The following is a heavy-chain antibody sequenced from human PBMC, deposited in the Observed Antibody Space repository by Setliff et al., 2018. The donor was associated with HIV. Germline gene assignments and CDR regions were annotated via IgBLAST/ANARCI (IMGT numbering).Heavy chain of an antibody. CDR2: IYYSGST. D-gene: IGHD3-3*01. CDR1: GGSISSSSYY. J-gene: IGHJ5*02. V-gene: IGHV4-39*01. Sequence: PSETLSLTCTVSGGSISSSSYYWGWIRQPPGKGLEWIGSIYYSGSTYYNPSLKGRVTLSVDTSKNQFFLRLSSVTAADTAVYYCARDFGVVIPQGRFDPWGQGTLVTVSS. CDR3: ARDFGVVIPQGRFDP.